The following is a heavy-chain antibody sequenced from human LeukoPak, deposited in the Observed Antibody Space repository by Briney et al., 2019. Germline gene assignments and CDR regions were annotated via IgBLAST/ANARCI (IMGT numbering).Heavy chain of an antibody. D-gene: IGHD6-19*01. J-gene: IGHJ4*02. CDR3: ARSYIAVAGTFDY. CDR1: GGSISSYY. Sequence: SETLSLTCTVSGGSISSYYWSWIRQPPGKGLEWIGYIYYNGSTNYNPSLKSRVTISVDTSKNQFSLKLSSVTAADTAVYYCARSYIAVAGTFDYWGQGTLVTVSS. V-gene: IGHV4-59*01. CDR2: IYYNGST.